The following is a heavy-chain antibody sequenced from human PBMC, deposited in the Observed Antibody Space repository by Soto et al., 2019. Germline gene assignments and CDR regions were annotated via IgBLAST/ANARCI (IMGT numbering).Heavy chain of an antibody. Sequence: SETLSLTCAVYGGSFSGYYWSWIRQPPGKGLEWIGEINHSGSTNYNPSLKSRVTISVDTSKNHFSLKLSSVTAADTAVYYCARKLGTPYYDFWSKYYYYYMDVWGKGTTVTVSS. V-gene: IGHV4-34*01. CDR1: GGSFSGYY. CDR2: INHSGST. D-gene: IGHD3-3*01. J-gene: IGHJ6*03. CDR3: ARKLGTPYYDFWSKYYYYYMDV.